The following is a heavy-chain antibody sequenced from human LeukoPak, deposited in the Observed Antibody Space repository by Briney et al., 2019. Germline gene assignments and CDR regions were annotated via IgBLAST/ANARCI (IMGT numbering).Heavy chain of an antibody. D-gene: IGHD6-13*01. V-gene: IGHV4-34*01. Sequence: PSETLSLTCAVYGGSFSGYYWSWIRQPPGKGLEWIGEINHSGTTNYNPSLKSRVTISIDTSKNQFSPKLRSVTAADTAVYYCASSRGYSSSLWYYYMDVWGKGTTVTVSS. CDR2: INHSGTT. J-gene: IGHJ6*03. CDR1: GGSFSGYY. CDR3: ASSRGYSSSLWYYYMDV.